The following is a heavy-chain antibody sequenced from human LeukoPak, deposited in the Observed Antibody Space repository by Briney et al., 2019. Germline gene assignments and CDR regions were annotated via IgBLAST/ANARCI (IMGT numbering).Heavy chain of an antibody. D-gene: IGHD6-6*01. CDR3: ARVVTLDEYYFDY. Sequence: SVKVSCKASGGTFSSYAISWVRQAPGQGLEWMGGIIPIFGTANYAQKFQGRVTITTDESTSTAYMELSSLRSEDTAVYYCARVVTLDEYYFDYWGQGTLVTVSS. V-gene: IGHV1-69*05. CDR1: GGTFSSYA. CDR2: IIPIFGTA. J-gene: IGHJ4*02.